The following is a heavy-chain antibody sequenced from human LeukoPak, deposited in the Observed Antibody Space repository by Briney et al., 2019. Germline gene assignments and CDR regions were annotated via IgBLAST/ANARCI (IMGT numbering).Heavy chain of an antibody. CDR1: GGSFSGYY. CDR3: ARAALNYYGSGSYLFDY. V-gene: IGHV4-34*01. Sequence: SSETLSLTCVVYGGSFSGYYWSWFRQPPGKRLEWIGDINHSGSTNYIPSLKSRVTISVDTSKNQFSLKLSSVTAADTAVYYCARAALNYYGSGSYLFDYWGQGTLVTVSS. D-gene: IGHD3-10*01. J-gene: IGHJ4*02. CDR2: INHSGST.